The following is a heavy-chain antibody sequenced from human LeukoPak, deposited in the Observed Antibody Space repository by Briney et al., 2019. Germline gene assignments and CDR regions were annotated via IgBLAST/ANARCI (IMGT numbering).Heavy chain of an antibody. D-gene: IGHD2-2*01. CDR1: GYSINSGHY. Sequence: SETLSLTCTVSGYSINSGHYWGWIRQPPGKRLEWIGSIYYSGNTYYNPPLKSRLTISIDTSKNHFSLKMKSVTAADTAVYYCARYCSRTSCPFDYWGQGTLVTVSS. CDR3: ARYCSRTSCPFDY. J-gene: IGHJ4*02. V-gene: IGHV4-38-2*02. CDR2: IYYSGNT.